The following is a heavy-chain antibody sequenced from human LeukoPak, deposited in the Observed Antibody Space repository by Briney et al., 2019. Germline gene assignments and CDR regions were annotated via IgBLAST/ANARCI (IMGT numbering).Heavy chain of an antibody. Sequence: ASVKVSCKASGYTFTSYGISWARQAPGQGLEWMGWISAYNGNTNYAQKLQGRVTMTTDTSTSTAYMELRSLRSDDTAVYYCARHYDILTGYPYYYYGMDVWGQGTTVTVSS. CDR3: ARHYDILTGYPYYYYGMDV. CDR1: GYTFTSYG. J-gene: IGHJ6*02. CDR2: ISAYNGNT. D-gene: IGHD3-9*01. V-gene: IGHV1-18*01.